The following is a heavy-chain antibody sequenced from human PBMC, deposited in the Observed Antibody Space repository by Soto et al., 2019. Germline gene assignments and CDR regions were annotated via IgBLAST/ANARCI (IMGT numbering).Heavy chain of an antibody. Sequence: PGGSLRLSCAASGFTFSSYAMHWVRQAPGKGLERVAVISYEGSNKYYADSVKGRFTISRDNSKNTLYLQMNSLRAEDTAVYYCARDKPDIVLVPAATYYYYYGMDVWGQGTTVTVSS. CDR2: ISYEGSNK. J-gene: IGHJ6*02. D-gene: IGHD2-2*01. CDR3: ARDKPDIVLVPAATYYYYYGMDV. CDR1: GFTFSSYA. V-gene: IGHV3-30-3*01.